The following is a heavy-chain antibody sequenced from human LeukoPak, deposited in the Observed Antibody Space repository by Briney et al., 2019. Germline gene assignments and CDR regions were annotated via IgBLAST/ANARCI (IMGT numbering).Heavy chain of an antibody. D-gene: IGHD2-2*01. CDR3: ARAPDIVVVSGMDV. CDR1: GFTFSSYA. J-gene: IGHJ6*02. Sequence: GGSLRLSCAASGFTFSSYAMHWVRQAPGKGLEWVAVISYDGSNKYYAGSVKGRFTISRDNSKNTLYLQMNSLRAEDTAVYYCARAPDIVVVSGMDVWGQGTTVTVSS. V-gene: IGHV3-30-3*01. CDR2: ISYDGSNK.